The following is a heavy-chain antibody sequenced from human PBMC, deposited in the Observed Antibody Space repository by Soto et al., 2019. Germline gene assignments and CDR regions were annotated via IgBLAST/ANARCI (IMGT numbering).Heavy chain of an antibody. CDR1: GHTFTSYD. D-gene: IGHD3-3*01. CDR2: MNPNSGNT. Sequence: ASVKVSCKASGHTFTSYDINWVRQATGQGLEWMGWMNPNSGNTGYAQKFQGRVTMTRNTSISTAYMELSSLRSEDTAVYYCARVGITIFGDYYYGMDVWGQGTTVTVSS. CDR3: ARVGITIFGDYYYGMDV. J-gene: IGHJ6*02. V-gene: IGHV1-8*01.